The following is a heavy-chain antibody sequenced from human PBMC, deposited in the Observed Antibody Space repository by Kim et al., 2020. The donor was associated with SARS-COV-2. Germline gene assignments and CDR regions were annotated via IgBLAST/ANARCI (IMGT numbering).Heavy chain of an antibody. V-gene: IGHV3-30*04. J-gene: IGHJ5*02. CDR3: ARGPPFDP. Sequence: GGSLRLSCAASGFTFSSYAMHWVRQAPGKGLEWVAVISYDGSNKYYADSVKGRFTISRDNSKNTLYLQMNSLRAEDTAVYYCARGPPFDPWGQGTLVTVSS. CDR1: GFTFSSYA. CDR2: ISYDGSNK.